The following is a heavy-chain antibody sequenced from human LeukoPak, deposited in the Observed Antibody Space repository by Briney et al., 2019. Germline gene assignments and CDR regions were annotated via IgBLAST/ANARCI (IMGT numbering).Heavy chain of an antibody. Sequence: SETLSLTCTVSGGSISSYYWSWIRQPAGKGLEWIGRIYTSGSTNYNPSLKSRVTMSVGTSKNQFSLKLSSVTAADTAVYYCARDTDDYVWGSYRYDYWGQGTLVTVSS. D-gene: IGHD3-16*02. V-gene: IGHV4-4*07. J-gene: IGHJ4*02. CDR1: GGSISSYY. CDR3: ARDTDDYVWGSYRYDY. CDR2: IYTSGST.